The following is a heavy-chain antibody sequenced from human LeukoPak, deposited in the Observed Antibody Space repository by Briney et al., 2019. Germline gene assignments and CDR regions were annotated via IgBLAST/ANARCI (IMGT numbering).Heavy chain of an antibody. D-gene: IGHD2-15*01. J-gene: IGHJ5*02. Sequence: ASVKVSCKPSGYTFTGYYMHWVRQAPAQGLEWRGWINPNSGGTNYAQKFQGRVTMTRDTSISTAYMELSRLRSDDTAVYYCARVGYCSGGSCYSQGWFDPWGQGTLVTVSS. V-gene: IGHV1-2*02. CDR2: INPNSGGT. CDR3: ARVGYCSGGSCYSQGWFDP. CDR1: GYTFTGYY.